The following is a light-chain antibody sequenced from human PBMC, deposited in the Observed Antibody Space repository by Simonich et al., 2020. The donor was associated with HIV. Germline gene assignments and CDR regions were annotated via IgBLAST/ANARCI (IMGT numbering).Light chain of an antibody. J-gene: IGKJ1*01. CDR2: GAS. V-gene: IGKV3-15*01. CDR1: QTVNSN. CDR3: QQYNNWRT. Sequence: EIVMTQSPATLSVSPGERATLSCRASQTVNSNLAWYQQKPGQAPTLLIYGASTRAPGVPARFSGSGSGTEFTLTISSLQSEDFAVYYCQQYNNWRTFGQGTKVEIK.